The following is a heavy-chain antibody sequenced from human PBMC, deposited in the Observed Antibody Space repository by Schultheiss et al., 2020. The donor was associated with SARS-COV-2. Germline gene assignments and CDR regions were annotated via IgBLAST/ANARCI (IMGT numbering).Heavy chain of an antibody. J-gene: IGHJ6*02. CDR3: ARDLSSSHRYGMDV. CDR1: GFTFSNAW. CDR2: IKSKTDGGTT. V-gene: IGHV3-15*07. D-gene: IGHD6-6*01. Sequence: LSLTCAASGFTFSNAWMNWVRQAPGKGLEWVGRIKSKTDGGTTDYAAPVKGRFTISRDDSKNTLYLQMNSLRAEDTAVYYCARDLSSSHRYGMDVWGQGTTVTVSS.